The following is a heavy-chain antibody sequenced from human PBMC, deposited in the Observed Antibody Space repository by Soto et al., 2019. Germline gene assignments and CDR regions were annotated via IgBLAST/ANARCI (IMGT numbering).Heavy chain of an antibody. CDR2: ISGSGGST. Sequence: EVQLLESGGGLVQPGGSLRLSCAASGFTFSSYAMSWVRQAPGKGLEWVSAISGSGGSTYYADSVKGRFTISRDNSKNTRYLQRNSMRAEDTAVYYCAKDWGIAARLGYMDVWGKGTTVTVSS. J-gene: IGHJ6*03. D-gene: IGHD6-6*01. V-gene: IGHV3-23*01. CDR1: GFTFSSYA. CDR3: AKDWGIAARLGYMDV.